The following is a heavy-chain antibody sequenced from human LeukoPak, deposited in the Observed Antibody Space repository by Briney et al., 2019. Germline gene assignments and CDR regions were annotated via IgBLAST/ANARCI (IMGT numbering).Heavy chain of an antibody. Sequence: ASVKVSCKASGYTFSDYGITWVRQAPGQGLEWMGWTNVHNGNINYAQKFQGRISMTTDTSTTTAFMELRSLRSDDTAVYSCARGIEGYDVLTGYYPWGQGTLVTVSS. CDR2: TNVHNGNI. D-gene: IGHD3-9*01. J-gene: IGHJ5*02. CDR1: GYTFSDYG. V-gene: IGHV1-18*01. CDR3: ARGIEGYDVLTGYYP.